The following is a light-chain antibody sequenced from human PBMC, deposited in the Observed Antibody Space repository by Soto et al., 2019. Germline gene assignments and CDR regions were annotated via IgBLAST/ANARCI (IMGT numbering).Light chain of an antibody. J-gene: IGKJ3*01. CDR1: QVVVTAY. V-gene: IGKV3-20*01. CDR2: GAS. Sequence: EIVLTQSPGTLSVSPGERATLSCRASQVVVTAYIHWYQHKPGQAPRLLISGASTRASGIPDRFSGSAVGTDFTRTINRLEPEDYAVYYCLLFRGSPTFGPGSRVHI. CDR3: LLFRGSPT.